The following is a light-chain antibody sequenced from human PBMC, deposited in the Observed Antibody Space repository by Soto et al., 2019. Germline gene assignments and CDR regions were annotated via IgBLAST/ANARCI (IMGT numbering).Light chain of an antibody. CDR2: LGS. Sequence: EIAMTQSPLSLAVTSGEPASISCRSSQTLLHSNGYTYLDWYLQKPGQSPQLLIYLGSNRASGVPDRFSGSGSGTDFTLKISRVEAEDVGIFYCMQGLRPMYTFGQGTKLEIK. CDR3: MQGLRPMYT. V-gene: IGKV2-28*01. J-gene: IGKJ2*01. CDR1: QTLLHSNGYTY.